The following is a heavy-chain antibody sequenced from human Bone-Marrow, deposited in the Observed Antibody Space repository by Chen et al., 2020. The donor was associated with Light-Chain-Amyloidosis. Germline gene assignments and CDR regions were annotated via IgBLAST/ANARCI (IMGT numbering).Heavy chain of an antibody. CDR3: ARSPYDSSGYFFRWFAP. J-gene: IGHJ5*02. D-gene: IGHD3-22*01. CDR1: GYTFTTSG. Sequence: QVQLVQSGAEVKKPVASVTVSCKASGYTFTTSGIHWVRQAPGQSLEWMGWINAVNGNTRYSQKFQGRVTITMDTSATTAYMELSSLRSEDTAVYYCARSPYDSSGYFFRWFAPWGQGTQVTVSS. CDR2: INAVNGNT. V-gene: IGHV1-3*01.